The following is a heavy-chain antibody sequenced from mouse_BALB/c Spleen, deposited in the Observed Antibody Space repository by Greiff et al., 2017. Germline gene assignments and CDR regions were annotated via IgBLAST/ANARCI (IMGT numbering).Heavy chain of an antibody. J-gene: IGHJ4*01. CDR2: ISSGSSTI. Sequence: DVHLVESGGGLVQPGGSRKLSCAASGFTFSSFGMHWVRQAPEKGLEWVAYISSGSSTIYYADTVKGRFTISRDNPKNTLFLQMTSLRSEDTAMYYCARGYVGAMDYWGQGTSVTVSS. CDR1: GFTFSSFG. CDR3: ARGYVGAMDY. D-gene: IGHD1-2*01. V-gene: IGHV5-17*02.